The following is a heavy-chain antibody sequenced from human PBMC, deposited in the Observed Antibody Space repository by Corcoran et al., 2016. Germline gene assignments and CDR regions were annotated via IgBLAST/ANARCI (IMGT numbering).Heavy chain of an antibody. Sequence: EVQLVESGGGLVKPGGSLRLSCAASGFTFSNAWMNWVRQAPGKGLEWVGRIKSKTDGGTTDYAAPVKGRFTISRDDSKNTLYLQMNSLKTEDTAVYYCTTAPLVVPAATYYDDGMDVWGQGTTVTVSS. D-gene: IGHD2-2*01. J-gene: IGHJ6*02. CDR3: TTAPLVVPAATYYDDGMDV. V-gene: IGHV3-15*07. CDR2: IKSKTDGGTT. CDR1: GFTFSNAW.